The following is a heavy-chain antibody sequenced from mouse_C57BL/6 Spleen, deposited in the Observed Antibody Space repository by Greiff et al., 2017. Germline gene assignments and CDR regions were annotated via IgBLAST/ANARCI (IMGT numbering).Heavy chain of an antibody. CDR2: ISTYYGDA. D-gene: IGHD2-5*01. J-gene: IGHJ2*01. V-gene: IGHV1-67*01. Sequence: QVQLQQSGPELVRPGVSVKISCKGSGYTFTDYAMHWVKQSHAKSLEWIGVISTYYGDASYNQKFKDNATMTVDKSSSTAYMELARLTSEDSAVYYGARIATYYSNYVPRYWGQGTTLTVSS. CDR1: GYTFTDYA. CDR3: ARIATYYSNYVPRY.